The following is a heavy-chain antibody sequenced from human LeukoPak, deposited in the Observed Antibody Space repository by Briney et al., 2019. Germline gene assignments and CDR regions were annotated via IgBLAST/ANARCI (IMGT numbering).Heavy chain of an antibody. V-gene: IGHV3-23*01. CDR2: ISGSGGST. CDR1: GFTFSSYA. D-gene: IGHD1-7*01. CDR3: AKARELELRGNFDY. J-gene: IGHJ4*02. Sequence: GGSLRLSCAASGFTFSSYAMSWVRQAPGKGLEWVSAISGSGGSTYYADSVKGRFTTSRDNSKNTLYLQMNSLRAEDTAVYYCAKARELELRGNFDYWGQGTLVTVSS.